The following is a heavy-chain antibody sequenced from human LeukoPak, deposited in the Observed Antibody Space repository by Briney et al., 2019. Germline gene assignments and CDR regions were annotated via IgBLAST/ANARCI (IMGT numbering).Heavy chain of an antibody. J-gene: IGHJ4*02. CDR2: INPNSGGT. D-gene: IGHD1-26*01. CDR3: ASGGGSSTRPFDY. Sequence: ASVKVSCKASGYTFTSYDINWVRQAPGQGLEWMGWINPNSGGTNYAQKFQGRVTMTRDTSISTAYMELSRLRSDDTAVYYCASGGGSSTRPFDYWGQGTLVTVSS. V-gene: IGHV1-2*02. CDR1: GYTFTSYD.